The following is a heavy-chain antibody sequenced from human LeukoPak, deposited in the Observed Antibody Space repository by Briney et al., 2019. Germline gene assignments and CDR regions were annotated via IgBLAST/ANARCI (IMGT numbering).Heavy chain of an antibody. V-gene: IGHV3-53*01. J-gene: IGHJ5*02. CDR2: ICSGGST. CDR1: GFTFSSNY. D-gene: IGHD6-19*01. Sequence: PGGSLRLSCAASGFTFSSNYMSWVRQAPGKGLEWASGICSGGSTDYADSVKGRFTITRDNSKNTLYLQMNSQRAEDTAVYYCARVIAVAGIIDPWGQGTLVTVSS. CDR3: ARVIAVAGIIDP.